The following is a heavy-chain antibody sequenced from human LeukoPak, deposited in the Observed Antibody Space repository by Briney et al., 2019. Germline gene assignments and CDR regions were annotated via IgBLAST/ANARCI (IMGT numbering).Heavy chain of an antibody. CDR2: ISGSGGST. V-gene: IGHV3-23*01. Sequence: GGSLRLSCAASGFTFSTYAVSWVRQAPGKGLEWVSSISGSGGSTSYADSVKGRFTISRDNSKNTLYLQMNSLRAEDTAIFYCARVAGTKCFDYWGQGTLVTVSS. CDR3: ARVAGTKCFDY. D-gene: IGHD6-19*01. J-gene: IGHJ4*02. CDR1: GFTFSTYA.